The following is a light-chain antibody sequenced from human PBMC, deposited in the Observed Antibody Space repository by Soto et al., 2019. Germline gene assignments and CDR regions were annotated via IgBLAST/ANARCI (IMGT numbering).Light chain of an antibody. CDR1: SSNIGAGYD. CDR2: GNS. V-gene: IGLV1-40*01. CDR3: QSYDSSLSGSNV. Sequence: QSVLTQPPSVSGAPGQRVTISCTGSSSNIGAGYDVHWYQQLPGTAPKLLIYGNSNRPSGVPDRFSGSKSGTSASLAITGLQAKDEADYYCQSYDSSLSGSNVFGAGTQLTVL. J-gene: IGLJ3*02.